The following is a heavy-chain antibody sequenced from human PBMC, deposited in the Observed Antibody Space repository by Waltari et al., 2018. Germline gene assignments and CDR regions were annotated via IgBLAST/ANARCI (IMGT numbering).Heavy chain of an antibody. CDR3: AKEIKYNSDWYFFFDF. J-gene: IGHJ4*02. CDR2: INTNTGNP. CDR1: GYSFTNYA. Sequence: QVPLVQSGSELKAPGASVKISCKASGYSFTNYAINWVRQAPGQGLEWMGWINTNTGNPTYAQGFTGNFVFSVDTSVTTAYLQISGLKAEDTAVYFCAKEIKYNSDWYFFFDFWGQGTLVTVSS. V-gene: IGHV7-4-1*02. D-gene: IGHD6-19*01.